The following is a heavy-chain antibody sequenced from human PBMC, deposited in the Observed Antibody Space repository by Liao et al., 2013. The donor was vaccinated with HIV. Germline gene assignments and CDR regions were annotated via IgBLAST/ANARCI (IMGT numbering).Heavy chain of an antibody. D-gene: IGHD6-13*01. Sequence: QVQLQESGPGLVKPSETLSLTCTVSGGSITSGDHYWSWIRQPAGKGLEWIGRIDTSGSIKYSPSLKSRVTISVDTSRNQFSLNMNSATAADTAVYYCARDDSRWYSAVWDSYYTDPWGQGTLVTVSS. CDR1: GGSITSGDHY. CDR3: ARDDSRWYSAVWDSYYTDP. J-gene: IGHJ5*02. V-gene: IGHV4-61*02. CDR2: IDTSGSI.